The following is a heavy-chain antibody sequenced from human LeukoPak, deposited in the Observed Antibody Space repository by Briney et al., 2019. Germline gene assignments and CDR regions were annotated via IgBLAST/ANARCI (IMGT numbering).Heavy chain of an antibody. Sequence: GESLKIACKGAGYSFTSYWIGWVRQMPGKGLEWMGIIYPGDSDTRYSPSFQGQVTISADTSISTAYLQWSSLKASDTAMYYRASPGEVAVPAAEHWGQGTLVTVSS. CDR2: IYPGDSDT. CDR1: GYSFTSYW. J-gene: IGHJ4*02. D-gene: IGHD2-2*01. V-gene: IGHV5-51*03. CDR3: ASPGEVAVPAAEH.